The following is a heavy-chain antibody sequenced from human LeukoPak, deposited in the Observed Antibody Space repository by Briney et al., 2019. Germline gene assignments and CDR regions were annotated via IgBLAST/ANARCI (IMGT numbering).Heavy chain of an antibody. J-gene: IGHJ3*02. CDR1: GGSFSGYY. CDR2: INHSGST. V-gene: IGHV4-34*01. CDR3: ARIYANYDNLTDDAFYI. D-gene: IGHD3-9*01. Sequence: NASETLSLTCAVYGGSFSGYYWSWIRQPPGKGLEWIGEINHSGSTNYNPSLKSRVTILVDTSKNKFSLKLSSVTAAGTAVYSCARIYANYDNLTDDAFYIWGQGTMVTVSS.